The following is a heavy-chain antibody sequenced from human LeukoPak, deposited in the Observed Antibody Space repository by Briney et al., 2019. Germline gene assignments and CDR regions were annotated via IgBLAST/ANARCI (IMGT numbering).Heavy chain of an antibody. Sequence: SETLSLTCTVSGGSISSSRYYWGWIRQPPGRGLEWIGSIYYSGSTYYNPSLKSRVTISVDTSKNQFSLKLSSVTAAGTAVYYCARTFDFWGQGTLVTVSS. J-gene: IGHJ4*02. CDR3: ARTFDF. V-gene: IGHV4-39*01. CDR1: GGSISSSRYY. CDR2: IYYSGST.